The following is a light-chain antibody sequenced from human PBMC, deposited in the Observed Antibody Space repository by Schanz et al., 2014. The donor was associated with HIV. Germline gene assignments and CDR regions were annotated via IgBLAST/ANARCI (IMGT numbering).Light chain of an antibody. CDR1: SSNIGINT. J-gene: IGLJ2*01. V-gene: IGLV1-44*01. CDR3: ATWDDSLNGVV. CDR2: AGN. Sequence: QSVLTQPPSASGPPGQRVTISCSGSSSNIGINTVNWYQHLPGTAPKLLIYAGNQRASGVPDRFSGSGSGASASLAISGLRSDDEAHYYCATWDDSLNGVVFGGGTKLTVL.